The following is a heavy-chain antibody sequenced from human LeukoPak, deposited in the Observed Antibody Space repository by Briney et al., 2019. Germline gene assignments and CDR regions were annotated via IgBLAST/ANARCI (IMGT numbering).Heavy chain of an antibody. J-gene: IGHJ3*02. CDR2: INHSGST. CDR1: GGSFSGYY. D-gene: IGHD3-9*01. Sequence: SETLSLTCAVYGGSFSGYYWSWIRQPPGKGLECIGEINHSGSTNYNPSLKSRVTISVDTSKNQFSLKLSSVTAADTAVYYCARRGLYYDILTGYYHDAFDIWGQGTMVTVSS. V-gene: IGHV4-34*01. CDR3: ARRGLYYDILTGYYHDAFDI.